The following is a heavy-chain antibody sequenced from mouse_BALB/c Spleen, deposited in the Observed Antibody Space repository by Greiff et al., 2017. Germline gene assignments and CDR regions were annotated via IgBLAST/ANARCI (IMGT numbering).Heavy chain of an antibody. CDR1: GYSITSDYA. CDR2: ISYSGST. D-gene: IGHD4-1*01. Sequence: VQLKESGPGLVKPSQSLSLTCTVTGYSITSDYAWNWIRQFPGNKLEWMGYISYSGSTSYNPSLKSRISITRDTSKNQFFLQLNSVTTEDTATYYCARLGELYFDYWGQGTTLTVSS. V-gene: IGHV3-2*02. J-gene: IGHJ2*01. CDR3: ARLGELYFDY.